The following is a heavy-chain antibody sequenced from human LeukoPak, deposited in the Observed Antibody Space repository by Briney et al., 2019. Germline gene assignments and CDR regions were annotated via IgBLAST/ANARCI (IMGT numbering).Heavy chain of an antibody. D-gene: IGHD2-15*01. CDR1: GFTFSSYE. J-gene: IGHJ5*02. Sequence: PGGSLRLSCAASGFTFSSYEMNWVRQAPGKGLEWVSYISSSGSTIYYADSVKGRFTISRDNAQNSLYLQMNSLRAEDTAVYYCARLVVVAATQSWGQGTLVTVSS. CDR2: ISSSGSTI. CDR3: ARLVVVAATQS. V-gene: IGHV3-48*03.